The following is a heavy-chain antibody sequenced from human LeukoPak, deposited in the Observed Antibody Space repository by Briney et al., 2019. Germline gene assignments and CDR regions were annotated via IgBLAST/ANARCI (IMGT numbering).Heavy chain of an antibody. J-gene: IGHJ4*02. CDR1: GGSVSSGSYF. CDR2: IFYNGET. D-gene: IGHD6-19*01. V-gene: IGHV4-61*01. CDR3: ARDGGQGSGWSTIDY. Sequence: SETLSLTCTVSGGSVSSGSYFWSWIRQPPGKGLEWIGYIFYNGETNYNPSLKSRLTLSVDASKNQFSLKLSSVTTADTAVYYCARDGGQGSGWSTIDYWGQGTLVTVSS.